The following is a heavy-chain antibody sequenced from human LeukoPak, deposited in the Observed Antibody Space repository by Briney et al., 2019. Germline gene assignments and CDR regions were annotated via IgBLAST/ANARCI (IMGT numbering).Heavy chain of an antibody. Sequence: ASVKVSCKASGGTFSSYAISLVRQAPGQGLEWMGGVIPIFGTANYAQKFQGRVTITADESTSTAYMELSSLRSEDTAVYYCAKEGDCSGGSCNDYWGQGTLVTVSS. CDR1: GGTFSSYA. J-gene: IGHJ4*02. CDR3: AKEGDCSGGSCNDY. V-gene: IGHV1-69*13. CDR2: VIPIFGTA. D-gene: IGHD2-15*01.